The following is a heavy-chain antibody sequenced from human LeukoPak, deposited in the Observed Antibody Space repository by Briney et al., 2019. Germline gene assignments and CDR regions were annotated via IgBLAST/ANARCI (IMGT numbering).Heavy chain of an antibody. Sequence: ASVKVSCKVSGYTLTELSMHWVRQAPGKGLEWMGGFDPEYGETIYAQKFQGRVTMTEDTSTDTAYMELSSLRSEDTAVYYCATGLIGGSYYDSSGYYFDFWGQGTLVTVSS. CDR2: FDPEYGET. D-gene: IGHD3-22*01. V-gene: IGHV1-24*01. CDR1: GYTLTELS. J-gene: IGHJ4*02. CDR3: ATGLIGGSYYDSSGYYFDF.